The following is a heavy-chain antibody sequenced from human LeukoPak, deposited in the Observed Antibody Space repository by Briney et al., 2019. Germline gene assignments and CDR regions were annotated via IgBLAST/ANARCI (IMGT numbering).Heavy chain of an antibody. CDR1: GFTLNNAW. Sequence: GGSLRLSCAASGFTLNNAWMSWVRQAPGKGLEWLGRIKRETDGGTIDYVAPVKGRFTISRDDSRNTLYLQMDGLKIEDTAVYYCTTDRYYDNSELQFQHWGQGTLVTVSS. CDR3: TTDRYYDNSELQFQH. V-gene: IGHV3-15*01. D-gene: IGHD3-22*01. J-gene: IGHJ1*01. CDR2: IKRETDGGTI.